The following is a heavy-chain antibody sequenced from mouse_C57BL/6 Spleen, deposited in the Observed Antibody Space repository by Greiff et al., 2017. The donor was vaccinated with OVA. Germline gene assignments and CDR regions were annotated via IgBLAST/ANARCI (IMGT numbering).Heavy chain of an antibody. CDR2: IYPGSGNT. Sequence: QVHVKQSGAELVRPGASVKLSCKASGYTFTDYYINWVKQRPGQGLEWIARIYPGSGNTYYNEKFKGKATLTAEKSSSTAYMQLSSLTSEDSAVYFCARGYYYGSSYCAMDYWGQGTSVTVSS. CDR1: GYTFTDYY. V-gene: IGHV1-76*01. CDR3: ARGYYYGSSYCAMDY. J-gene: IGHJ4*01. D-gene: IGHD1-1*01.